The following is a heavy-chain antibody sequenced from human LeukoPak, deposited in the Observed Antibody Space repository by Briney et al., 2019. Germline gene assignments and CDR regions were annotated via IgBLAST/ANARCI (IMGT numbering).Heavy chain of an antibody. J-gene: IGHJ3*01. Sequence: GGSLRLSCTASGFSLTTWWMSWVRQASGKGLEWVANIKQDGSEIHYLGSVKGRFTISRDNARNSLYLQMNDLRVEDTAVYYCARTKAFDFWGQGTTVTVSS. CDR3: ARTKAFDF. V-gene: IGHV3-7*01. CDR2: IKQDGSEI. CDR1: GFSLTTWW.